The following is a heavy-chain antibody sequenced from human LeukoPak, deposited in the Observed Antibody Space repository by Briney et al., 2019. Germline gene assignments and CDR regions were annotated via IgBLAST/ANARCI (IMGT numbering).Heavy chain of an antibody. CDR2: ISGRCGSR. D-gene: IGHD6-13*01. Sequence: GGSLRLPCAASGFTFSSYALIWVRLAPGAGLEWVSAISGRCGSRYYADPVKRRFTISRDNDKNTLYLQMNSLRAEDTAVYYCAKVDPEYSSSWYDDYWGQGTLVTVSS. V-gene: IGHV3-23*01. CDR1: GFTFSSYA. CDR3: AKVDPEYSSSWYDDY. J-gene: IGHJ4*02.